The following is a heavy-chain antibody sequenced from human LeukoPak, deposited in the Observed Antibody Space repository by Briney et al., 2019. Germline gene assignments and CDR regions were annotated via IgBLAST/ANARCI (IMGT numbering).Heavy chain of an antibody. Sequence: GGSLRLSCAASGFTFSSYAMSWVRQAPGKGLEWVSDIKGSGGYTYYADSVKGRFTISRDNSKNKLYLQMNSLRAEDTAVYYCAKAHIDGDGYYYFDYWGQGTLVSVSS. J-gene: IGHJ4*02. CDR1: GFTFSSYA. CDR3: AKAHIDGDGYYYFDY. V-gene: IGHV3-23*01. CDR2: IKGSGGYT. D-gene: IGHD3-22*01.